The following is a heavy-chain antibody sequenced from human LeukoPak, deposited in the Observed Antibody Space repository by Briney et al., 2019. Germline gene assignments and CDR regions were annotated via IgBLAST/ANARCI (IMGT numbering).Heavy chain of an antibody. D-gene: IGHD3-22*01. V-gene: IGHV3-23*01. CDR3: AKRGVVIRVILVGFHKEAYYFDS. CDR1: GITLSNYG. CDR2: ISDRGGRT. J-gene: IGHJ4*02. Sequence: GGSLTLSCAVSGITLSNYGMSWVRQPQGPGLEWVAGISDRGGRTNYADSVKGRFTISRDNPRNTLYLQMNSLSAEDTAVYFCAKRGVVIRVILVGFHKEAYYFDSWGQGALVTVSS.